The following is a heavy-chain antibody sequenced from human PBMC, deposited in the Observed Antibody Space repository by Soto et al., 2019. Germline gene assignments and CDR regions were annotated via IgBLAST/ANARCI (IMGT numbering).Heavy chain of an antibody. J-gene: IGHJ4*02. Sequence: QVQLQESGTGLVKPSQTLSLTCTVSGGSISSGGYYWSWIRQHPGKGLEWIGYIYYSGSTYYNPSLKSRVTISVDTSKNQFSLKLSSVTAADTAVYYCARGDILTGYFVDYWGQGTLVTVSS. CDR2: IYYSGST. CDR1: GGSISSGGYY. D-gene: IGHD3-9*01. CDR3: ARGDILTGYFVDY. V-gene: IGHV4-31*03.